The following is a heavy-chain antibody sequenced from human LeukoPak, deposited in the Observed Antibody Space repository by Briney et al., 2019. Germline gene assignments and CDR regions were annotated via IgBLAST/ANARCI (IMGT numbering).Heavy chain of an antibody. V-gene: IGHV3-74*01. CDR1: GFTFNTYW. D-gene: IGHD1-26*01. Sequence: GGSLRLSCAASGFTFNTYWMHWVRQAPGKGLVWVSRINSDGRSTSYADSVKGRFTISRDNAKKTLYLQMNSLRVEETAVYYCARSTYSGSSYDYWGQGTLVTVSS. CDR3: ARSTYSGSSYDY. J-gene: IGHJ4*02. CDR2: INSDGRST.